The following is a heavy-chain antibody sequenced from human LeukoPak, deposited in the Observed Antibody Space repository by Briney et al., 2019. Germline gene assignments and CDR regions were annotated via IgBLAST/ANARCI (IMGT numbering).Heavy chain of an antibody. J-gene: IGHJ6*03. D-gene: IGHD6-6*01. Sequence: GGSLRLSCAASGFTFSSYWMSWVRQAPGKGLEWVANIKQDGSEKYYVDSVKGRFTISRDNAKNSLYLQMNSLRAEDTAVYYCARDPSSTVVWSIAAPPDYYMDVWGKGTTVTVSS. V-gene: IGHV3-7*01. CDR3: ARDPSSTVVWSIAAPPDYYMDV. CDR1: GFTFSSYW. CDR2: IKQDGSEK.